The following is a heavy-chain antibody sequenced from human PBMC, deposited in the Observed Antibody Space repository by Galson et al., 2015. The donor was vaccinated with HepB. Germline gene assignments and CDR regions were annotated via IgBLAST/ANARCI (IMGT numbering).Heavy chain of an antibody. Sequence: SLRLSCAASGFNFYNYVMSWVRQAPGKGLEWVSSISGSGGSTYYADSVKGRFTISRDNSKNTLYLQMNSLRVEDTAVYYCANIYTNYYYNSFDPWGQGTLVTVSS. CDR1: GFNFYNYV. CDR3: ANIYTNYYYNSFDP. CDR2: ISGSGGST. J-gene: IGHJ5*02. V-gene: IGHV3-23*01. D-gene: IGHD3-22*01.